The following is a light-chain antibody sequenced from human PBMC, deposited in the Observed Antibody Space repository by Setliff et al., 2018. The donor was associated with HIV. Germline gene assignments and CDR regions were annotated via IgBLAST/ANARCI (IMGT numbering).Light chain of an antibody. CDR2: DVN. Sequence: QSALAQPASVSGSPGQSSTISCTGTSSDVGGYNYVSWYQHHPGKAPKLIIYDVNKRPSGVSNRFSGSKSGNTASLTSSGLQAEDEADYYCSSCTSSNTLIFGGGTKVTVL. V-gene: IGLV2-14*03. CDR3: SSCTSSNTLI. CDR1: SSDVGGYNY. J-gene: IGLJ2*01.